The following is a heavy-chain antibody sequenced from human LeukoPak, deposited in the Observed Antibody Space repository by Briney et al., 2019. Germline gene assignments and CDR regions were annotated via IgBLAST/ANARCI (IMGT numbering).Heavy chain of an antibody. D-gene: IGHD3-9*01. CDR3: ARDWVDITYYGMDV. Sequence: GASVKVSCKASGYTFTGYYMHWVRPAPGQGLEWMGWINPNSGGTNYAQKFQGRVTMTRDTSISTAYMELSRLRSDDTAVYYCARDWVDITYYGMDVWGQGTTVTVSS. V-gene: IGHV1-2*02. CDR1: GYTFTGYY. CDR2: INPNSGGT. J-gene: IGHJ6*02.